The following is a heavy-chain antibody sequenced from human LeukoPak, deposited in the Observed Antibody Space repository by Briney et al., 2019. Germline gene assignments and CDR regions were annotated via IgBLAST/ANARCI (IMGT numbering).Heavy chain of an antibody. D-gene: IGHD3-10*01. V-gene: IGHV1-69*04. J-gene: IGHJ5*02. CDR2: IIPIFGIA. Sequence: ASVKVSCKASGGTFSSYAISWVRQAPGQGLEWMGRIIPIFGIANYAQKFQGRVTITADKSTSTAYMELSSLRSEDTAVYYCARGLSHDHKPGSDWFDRWGQGTLVTVSS. CDR1: GGTFSSYA. CDR3: ARGLSHDHKPGSDWFDR.